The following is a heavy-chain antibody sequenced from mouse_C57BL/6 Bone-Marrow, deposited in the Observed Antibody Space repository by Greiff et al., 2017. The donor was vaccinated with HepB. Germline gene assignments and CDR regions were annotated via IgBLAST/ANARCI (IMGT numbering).Heavy chain of an antibody. J-gene: IGHJ3*01. Sequence: VQVVESGPGLVQPSQSLSITCTVSGFSLTSYGVHWVRQSPGKGLEWLGVIWSGGSTDYNAAFISRLSISKDNSKSQVFFKMNSLQADDTAIYYCARVEGAWFAYWGQGTLVTVSA. CDR1: GFSLTSYG. CDR3: ARVEGAWFAY. V-gene: IGHV2-2*01. CDR2: IWSGGST.